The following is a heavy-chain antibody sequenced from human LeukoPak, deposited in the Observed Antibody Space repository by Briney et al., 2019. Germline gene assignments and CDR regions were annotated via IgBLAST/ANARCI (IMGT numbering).Heavy chain of an antibody. J-gene: IGHJ4*02. V-gene: IGHV1-18*04. CDR1: GYTFISYG. CDR2: ISTYNGNT. D-gene: IGHD2-2*01. Sequence: ASVRVSCEASGYTFISYGISWVRQAPGQGLEWMGWISTYNGNTKYAQKLQGRVTLTTDTSTRTVYMELRSLRSDDTAVYYCARARGSSSSQDYYVDYWGQGTLVTVSS. CDR3: ARARGSSSSQDYYVDY.